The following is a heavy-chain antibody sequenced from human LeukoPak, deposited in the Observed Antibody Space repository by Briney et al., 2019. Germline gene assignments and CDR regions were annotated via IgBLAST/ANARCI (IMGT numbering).Heavy chain of an antibody. CDR2: IWYDGSNK. CDR1: GFTFSSYG. D-gene: IGHD3-22*01. Sequence: PGGSLRLSCAASGFTFSSYGMHWVRQAPGKGLEWVAVIWYDGSNKYYADSVKGRFTISRDNSKNTLYLQMNSLRAEDTAVYYCAKEGGLGDSSGYFSDWGQGTLVTVSS. CDR3: AKEGGLGDSSGYFSD. V-gene: IGHV3-33*06. J-gene: IGHJ4*02.